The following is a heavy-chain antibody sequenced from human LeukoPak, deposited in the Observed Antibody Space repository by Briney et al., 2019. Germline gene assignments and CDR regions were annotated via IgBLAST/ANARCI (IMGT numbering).Heavy chain of an antibody. Sequence: GGSLRVSCAASGFTFSSYWMHWVRQAPGKGLVWVSRINSDGSSTSYADSVKGRFTISRDNAKNTLYLQMNSLRAEDTAVYYCAREENVDTAMVGYYFDYWGQGTLVTVSS. D-gene: IGHD5-18*01. CDR3: AREENVDTAMVGYYFDY. V-gene: IGHV3-74*01. J-gene: IGHJ4*02. CDR2: INSDGSST. CDR1: GFTFSSYW.